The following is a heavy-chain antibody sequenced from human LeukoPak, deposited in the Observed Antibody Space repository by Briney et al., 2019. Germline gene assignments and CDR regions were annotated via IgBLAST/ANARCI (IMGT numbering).Heavy chain of an antibody. V-gene: IGHV4-30-4*01. CDR1: GGSISGGDYY. D-gene: IGHD2-2*01. CDR2: IYYSGST. J-gene: IGHJ1*01. Sequence: SQTLSLTCTVSGGSISGGDYYWSWIRQPPGKGLEWIGYIYYSGSTYYNPSLKSRVTISVDTSKNQFSLKLSSVTAADTAVYYCASNIVVVPAALEYFQHWGQGTLVTVSS. CDR3: ASNIVVVPAALEYFQH.